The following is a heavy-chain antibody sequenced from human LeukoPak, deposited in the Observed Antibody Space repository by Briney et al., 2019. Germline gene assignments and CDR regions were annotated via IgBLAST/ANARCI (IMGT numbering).Heavy chain of an antibody. CDR1: GGSISSYY. D-gene: IGHD4-17*01. Sequence: SETLSLTCTVSGGSISSYYWSWIRQPPGKGLEWIGYIYYSGSTNYNPSLKSRVTISVDTSKNQFSLKLSSMTAADTAVYYCARTVRHTNWFDPWGQGTLVTVSS. J-gene: IGHJ5*02. CDR3: ARTVRHTNWFDP. V-gene: IGHV4-59*01. CDR2: IYYSGST.